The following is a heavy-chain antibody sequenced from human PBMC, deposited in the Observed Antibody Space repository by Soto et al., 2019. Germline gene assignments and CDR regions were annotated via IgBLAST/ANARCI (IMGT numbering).Heavy chain of an antibody. CDR2: IWYDGSKK. CDR1: GFTFNSYA. CDR3: ARGAPKQWLAY. Sequence: VGSLRLSCAASGFTFNSYAIHWVRQAPGKGLEWVAIIWYDGSKKFYADSAKGRFTISRDNSKNTAHLQMNSLRADDTAAYYCARGAPKQWLAYWGQGTLVTVSS. D-gene: IGHD6-19*01. V-gene: IGHV3-33*01. J-gene: IGHJ4*02.